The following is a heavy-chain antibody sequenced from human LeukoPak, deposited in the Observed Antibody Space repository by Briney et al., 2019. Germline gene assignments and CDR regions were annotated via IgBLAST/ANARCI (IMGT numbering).Heavy chain of an antibody. CDR3: ARVQYSSNLYGMDV. Sequence: GGSLRLSCAASGFTFSDYAMSWVRQAPGKGLEWVAVIWYDGSNKYYADSVKGRFTVSRDNSKNTLYLQMNSLRVEDTAVYYCARVQYSSNLYGMDVWGQGTTVTVSS. D-gene: IGHD6-13*01. J-gene: IGHJ6*02. V-gene: IGHV3-33*08. CDR2: IWYDGSNK. CDR1: GFTFSDYA.